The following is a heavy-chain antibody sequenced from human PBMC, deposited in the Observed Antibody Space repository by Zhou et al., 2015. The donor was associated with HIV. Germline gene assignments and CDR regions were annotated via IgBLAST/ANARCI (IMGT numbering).Heavy chain of an antibody. CDR2: IIPIFGTA. J-gene: IGHJ2*01. V-gene: IGHV1-69*01. D-gene: IGHD3-22*01. CDR3: ARGREYYFDSSVYYYFAL. Sequence: QVQLVQSGAEVKKPGSSVKVSCKASGGTFSSYAISWVRQAPGQGLEWMGGIIPIFGTANYAQKFQGRVTITADESTSTAYMELSSLRSEDTAVYYCARGREYYFDSSVYYYFALWGRGTLVTVSS. CDR1: GGTFSSYA.